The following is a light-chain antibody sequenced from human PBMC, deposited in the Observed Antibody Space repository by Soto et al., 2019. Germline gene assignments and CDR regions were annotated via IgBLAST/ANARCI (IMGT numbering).Light chain of an antibody. J-gene: IGLJ3*02. CDR1: RLACLR. CDR2: GDS. Sequence: SYELTQPPSVSVAPGQTARMTRGGYRLACLRVHWYQQQPGQAPVLVVYGDSDRPSGIPERFSGSNSGNTATLTISRVEPGDEADYYCQVWDPGSDHRVLGGGTKLTVL. CDR3: QVWDPGSDHRV. V-gene: IGLV3-21*02.